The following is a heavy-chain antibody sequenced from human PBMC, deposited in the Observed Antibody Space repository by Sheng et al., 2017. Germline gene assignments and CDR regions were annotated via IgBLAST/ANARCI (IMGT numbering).Heavy chain of an antibody. CDR3: AKAEGDGYNWYYFDY. CDR2: ISYDGSNK. D-gene: IGHD5-12*01. Sequence: QVQLVESGGGVVQPGRSLRLSCAASGFTFSSYGMHWVRQAPGKGLEWVAVISYDGSNKYYADSVKGRFTISRDNSKNTLYLQMNSLRAEDTAVYYCAKAEGDGYNWYYFDYWGQGTLVTVSS. V-gene: IGHV3-30*18. CDR1: GFTFSSYG. J-gene: IGHJ4*02.